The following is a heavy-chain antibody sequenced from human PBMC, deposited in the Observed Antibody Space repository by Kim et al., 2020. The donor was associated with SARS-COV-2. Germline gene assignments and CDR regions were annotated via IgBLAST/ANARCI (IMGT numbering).Heavy chain of an antibody. Sequence: GGSLRLSCAASGFTFSSYGMHWVRQAPGKGLEWVAVISYDGSNKYYADSVKGRFTIFRDKSKNTLYLQMNSLRAEDTAVYYCAKDPTDCSSTSCYRGWVYYYYGMDVWGQGTTVTVSS. J-gene: IGHJ6*02. D-gene: IGHD2-2*01. V-gene: IGHV3-30*18. CDR1: GFTFSSYG. CDR2: ISYDGSNK. CDR3: AKDPTDCSSTSCYRGWVYYYYGMDV.